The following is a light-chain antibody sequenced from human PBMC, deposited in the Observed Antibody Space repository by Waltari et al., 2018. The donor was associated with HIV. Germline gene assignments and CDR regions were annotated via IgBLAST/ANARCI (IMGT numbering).Light chain of an antibody. CDR1: RSNIGSNY. CDR2: RVN. CDR3: AAWDDSLSGVV. V-gene: IGLV1-47*01. Sequence: QSVLTQPPSASVTPGQRVTISCSGNRSNIGSNYVDWYQQLPGTAPKLLIYRVNERPSGVPDRFSGSKAGTSAALAISGLRSEDEVDYYCAAWDDSLSGVVFGGGNKLTVL. J-gene: IGLJ2*01.